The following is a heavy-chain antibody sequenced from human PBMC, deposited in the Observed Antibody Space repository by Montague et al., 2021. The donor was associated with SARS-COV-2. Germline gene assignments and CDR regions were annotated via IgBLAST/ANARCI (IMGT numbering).Heavy chain of an antibody. CDR2: INRSGST. J-gene: IGHJ6*02. V-gene: IGHV4-34*01. D-gene: IGHD3-10*01. CDR3: ARGRRILLWFGELLSGGDYYGMDV. CDR1: GGSFSGYY. Sequence: SETLSLTCAVYGGSFSGYYWSWIRHPPGKGLEWIGEINRSGSTNYNPSLKSRVTISVDTSKDQFSLRLSSVTAADTAVYYCARGRRILLWFGELLSGGDYYGMDVWGQGTTVTVSS.